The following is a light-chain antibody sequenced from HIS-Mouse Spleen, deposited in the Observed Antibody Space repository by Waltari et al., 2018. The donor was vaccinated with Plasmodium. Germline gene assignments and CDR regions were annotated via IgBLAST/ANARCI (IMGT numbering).Light chain of an antibody. CDR1: VLAKKY. V-gene: IGLV3-27*01. CDR3: YSAADNNLV. CDR2: KDS. Sequence: SYELTQPSSVSVSPGQTARITCSGDVLAKKYARWFQQKPGQAPVLGIYKDSARPSGIPGRFSGPSSGTTVTLTISGAQVEDEADYYCYSAADNNLVFGGGTKLTVL. J-gene: IGLJ3*02.